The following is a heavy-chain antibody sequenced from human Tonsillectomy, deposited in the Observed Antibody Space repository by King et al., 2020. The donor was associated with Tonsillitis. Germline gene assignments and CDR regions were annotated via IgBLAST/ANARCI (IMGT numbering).Heavy chain of an antibody. D-gene: IGHD2-2*01. Sequence: EVQLQESGGGLVKPGGSLRLSCAASGFTFKNYRMNWVRQAPGKGLEWVSSISSSSTHLYYEDSMKGRFTISRDNAKNSLFLEMSSLRAEDTAVYYCARVRLVRVPANNSYYYYGMDVWGRGTTVTVSS. V-gene: IGHV3-21*01. CDR3: ARVRLVRVPANNSYYYYGMDV. CDR1: GFTFKNYR. CDR2: ISSSSTHL. J-gene: IGHJ6*02.